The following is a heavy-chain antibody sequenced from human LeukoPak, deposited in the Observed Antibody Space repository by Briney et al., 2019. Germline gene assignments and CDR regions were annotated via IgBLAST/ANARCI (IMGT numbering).Heavy chain of an antibody. Sequence: GGSLRLSCEGSGFTFSSYAMSWVRQAPGKGLEWVSGFSGSGSSTYYADSVKGRFTISRDNSKNTLYLEMNSLRAEDTAVYYCAKVRGGSGWEYYFDCWGQGTLVTVSS. V-gene: IGHV3-23*01. CDR2: FSGSGSST. CDR3: AKVRGGSGWEYYFDC. J-gene: IGHJ4*02. D-gene: IGHD6-19*01. CDR1: GFTFSSYA.